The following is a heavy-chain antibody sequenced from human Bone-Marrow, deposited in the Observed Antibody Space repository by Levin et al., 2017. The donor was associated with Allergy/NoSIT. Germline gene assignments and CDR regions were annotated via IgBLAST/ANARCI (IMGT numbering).Heavy chain of an antibody. CDR3: ARGHSTTGFDY. Sequence: SQTLSLTCAVEGGSFIGYYWSWIRQPPGKGLEWIGGVHSSGSSDYNPSLESRVNIVLDTSKTQFSLKLNSVTAADTAVYYCARGHSTTGFDYWGQGALVTISS. V-gene: IGHV4-34*01. CDR1: GGSFIGYY. CDR2: VHSSGSS. D-gene: IGHD2/OR15-2a*01. J-gene: IGHJ4*02.